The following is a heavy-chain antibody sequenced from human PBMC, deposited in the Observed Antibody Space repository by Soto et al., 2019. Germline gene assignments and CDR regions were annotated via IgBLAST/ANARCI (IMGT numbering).Heavy chain of an antibody. CDR1: GFTFSTHW. J-gene: IGHJ4*02. D-gene: IGHD5-18*01. V-gene: IGHV3-74*01. CDR2: INSDGSIT. CDR3: AGAGDNYGLFDY. Sequence: PGGSLRLSCAASGFTFSTHWMHWVRQAPGKWLVWVSRINSDGSITNYADSVKGRFTISRDNAKNTLYLQMNSLRVDDTAVYYCAGAGDNYGLFDYWGQGXLVTVSS.